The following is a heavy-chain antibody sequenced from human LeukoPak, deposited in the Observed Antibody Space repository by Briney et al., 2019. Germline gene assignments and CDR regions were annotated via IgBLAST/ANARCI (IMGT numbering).Heavy chain of an antibody. V-gene: IGHV3-48*01. CDR2: ISSSSNTI. D-gene: IGHD1-26*01. CDR3: ARDIGGDGATILDY. Sequence: QPGGSLRLSCAASGFTLGSYGMNWVRQAPGKGLEWVSFISSSSNTIYYADSVKGRFTSSRDNAKNSLYLQMNSLRAEDTAVYYCARDIGGDGATILDYWGQGTLVTVSS. CDR1: GFTLGSYG. J-gene: IGHJ4*02.